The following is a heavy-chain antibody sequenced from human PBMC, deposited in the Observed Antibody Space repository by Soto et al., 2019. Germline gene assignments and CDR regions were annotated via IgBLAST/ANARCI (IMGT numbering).Heavy chain of an antibody. CDR3: AKASSVAGPFDY. Sequence: GSLRLSFAASGFTFSSYVMHWVRQAPGKGLEWVAVISYDGSNKYYADSVKGRFTISRDNSKNTLYLQMNSLRAEDTAVYYCAKASSVAGPFDYGGQGTLVKVS. CDR1: GFTFSSYV. CDR2: ISYDGSNK. J-gene: IGHJ4*02. V-gene: IGHV3-30*18. D-gene: IGHD6-19*01.